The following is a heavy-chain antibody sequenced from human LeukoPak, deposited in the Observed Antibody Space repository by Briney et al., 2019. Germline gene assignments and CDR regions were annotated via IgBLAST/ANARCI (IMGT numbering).Heavy chain of an antibody. CDR2: ISWDGGST. D-gene: IGHD2-2*01. CDR1: GFTFDDYA. V-gene: IGHV3-43D*04. CDR3: AKDMWYGVVVPAETNYGMDV. Sequence: PGGSLRLSCAASGFTFDDYAMHWVRQAPGKGLEWVSLISWDGGSTYYADSVKGRFTISRDNSKNSLYLQMNSLRAEDTALYYCAKDMWYGVVVPAETNYGMDVWGKGTTVTVSS. J-gene: IGHJ6*04.